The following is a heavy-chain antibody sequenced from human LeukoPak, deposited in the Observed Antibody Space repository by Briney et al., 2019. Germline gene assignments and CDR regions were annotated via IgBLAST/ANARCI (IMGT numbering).Heavy chain of an antibody. CDR3: LVILTEPTSPSPDGLDI. CDR2: IDSDDGST. CDR1: GFTFSSYS. J-gene: IGHJ3*02. D-gene: IGHD2-15*01. V-gene: IGHV3-74*01. Sequence: PGGSLRLSCAASGFTFSSYSMNWVRQAPGKGLEWVSRIDSDDGSTSYADSVRGRFTISRDNAKKTLYLQMNSLRVEDTAVYYCLVILTEPTSPSPDGLDIWGQGTMVTVSS.